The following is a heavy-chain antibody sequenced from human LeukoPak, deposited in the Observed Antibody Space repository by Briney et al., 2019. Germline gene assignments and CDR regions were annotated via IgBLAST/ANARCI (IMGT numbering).Heavy chain of an antibody. CDR3: AKDRDSSGYFPYFDY. CDR1: AFTFSSYG. Sequence: GGSLRLSCAASAFTFSSYGMHWVRQAPGKGLEWVAFIRYDGSKKFYADSVRGRFTISRDNSKNTLYLQMNSLRAEDTAVYYCAKDRDSSGYFPYFDYWGQGTLVTVSS. D-gene: IGHD3-22*01. J-gene: IGHJ4*02. CDR2: IRYDGSKK. V-gene: IGHV3-30*02.